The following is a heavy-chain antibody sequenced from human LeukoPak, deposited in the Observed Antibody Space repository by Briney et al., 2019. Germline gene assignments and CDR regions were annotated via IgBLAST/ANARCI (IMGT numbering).Heavy chain of an antibody. D-gene: IGHD5-12*01. CDR2: IYYSGST. Sequence: SETLSLTCTVSGGSISSSSYYWGWIRQPPGKGLEWIGNIYYSGSTYYNPSLESRVTMSLDTSKNQFSLKLSSVTAADTAVYYCARLKVATTETDYWGQGTLVTVSS. J-gene: IGHJ4*02. CDR3: ARLKVATTETDY. V-gene: IGHV4-39*01. CDR1: GGSISSSSYY.